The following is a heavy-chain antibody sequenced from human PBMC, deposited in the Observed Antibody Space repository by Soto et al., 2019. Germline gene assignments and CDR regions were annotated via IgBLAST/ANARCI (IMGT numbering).Heavy chain of an antibody. Sequence: GGSLRLSCAASGFTFSSYGMHWVRQAPGKGLEWVAVISYDGSNKYYADSVKGRFTISRDNSKNTLLLKMNSLRAEDTAVYYCAKERTQPRGYYYDSSGYYNYYYYGMDVWGQGTTVTVSS. CDR1: GFTFSSYG. D-gene: IGHD3-22*01. V-gene: IGHV3-30*18. CDR3: AKERTQPRGYYYDSSGYYNYYYYGMDV. J-gene: IGHJ6*02. CDR2: ISYDGSNK.